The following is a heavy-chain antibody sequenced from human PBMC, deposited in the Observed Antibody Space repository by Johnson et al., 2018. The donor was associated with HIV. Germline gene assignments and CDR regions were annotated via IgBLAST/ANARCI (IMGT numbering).Heavy chain of an antibody. J-gene: IGHJ3*02. V-gene: IGHV3-53*01. Sequence: VQLVESGGGLIQPGGSLRLSCAASGFTVSSNYMSWVRQAPGKGLEWVSVIYSGGSTYYADSVKGRFTISRDNSKNTLYLQMNSLRAEDTAVYYCARAWVNYNDSPDAFDIWGQGTMVTVSS. CDR2: IYSGGST. D-gene: IGHD3-22*01. CDR1: GFTVSSNY. CDR3: ARAWVNYNDSPDAFDI.